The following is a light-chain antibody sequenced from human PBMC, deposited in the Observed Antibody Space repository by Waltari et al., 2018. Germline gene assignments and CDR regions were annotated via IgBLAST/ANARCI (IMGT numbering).Light chain of an antibody. CDR1: QAISNS. V-gene: IGKV1-NL1*01. CDR3: QQYSSRPYT. CDR2: AAS. J-gene: IGKJ2*01. Sequence: DIQMTQSPSSLSASVGDRVTITCRASQAISNSLAWYQQKPGKAPNLLLYAASTLESWVPSRFSGSGSGTDYTLAISSLQPEDFAIYYCQQYSSRPYTFGQGTKLEI.